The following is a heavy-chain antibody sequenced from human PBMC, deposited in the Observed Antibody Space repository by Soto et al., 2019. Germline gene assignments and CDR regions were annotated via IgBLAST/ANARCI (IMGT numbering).Heavy chain of an antibody. CDR2: ISGSGGST. CDR3: AKVWQWLVSSSRKNDY. D-gene: IGHD6-19*01. Sequence: GGSLRLSCAASGFTFSSYAMSWVRQAPGKGLEWVSAISGSGGSTYYADSVKGRFTISRDNSKNTLYLQMNSLRAEDTAVYYCAKVWQWLVSSSRKNDYWGQGTLVTVSS. J-gene: IGHJ4*02. V-gene: IGHV3-23*01. CDR1: GFTFSSYA.